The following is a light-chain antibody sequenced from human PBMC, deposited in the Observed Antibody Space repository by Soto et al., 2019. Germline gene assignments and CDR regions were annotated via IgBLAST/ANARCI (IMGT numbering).Light chain of an antibody. CDR1: QGISSY. CDR3: QQYYSYPRVT. CDR2: AAS. J-gene: IGKJ3*01. Sequence: AIRMTQSPSSLSASTGDRVTITCRASQGISSYLAWYQQKPGKATKLLIYAASTLQSGGPSRFSGSGSGTDFTLTISCLQSEDFATYYCQQYYSYPRVTFGPGTKVDIK. V-gene: IGKV1-8*01.